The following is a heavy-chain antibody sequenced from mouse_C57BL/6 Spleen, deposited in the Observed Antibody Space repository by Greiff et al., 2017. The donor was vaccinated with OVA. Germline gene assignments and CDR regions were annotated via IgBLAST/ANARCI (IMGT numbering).Heavy chain of an antibody. V-gene: IGHV1-26*01. CDR1: GYTFTDYY. CDR2: INPNNGGT. Sequence: EVQLQQSGPELVKPGASVKISCKASGYTFTDYYMNWVKQSHGKSLEWIGDINPNNGGTSYNQKFKGKATLTVDKSSSTAYMELRSLTSEDSAVYYCASFPSLRECDYWGQGTTLTVSS. CDR3: ASFPSLRECDY. J-gene: IGHJ2*01.